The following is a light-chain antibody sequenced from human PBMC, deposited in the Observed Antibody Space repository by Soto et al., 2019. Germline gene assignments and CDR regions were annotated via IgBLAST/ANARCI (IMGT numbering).Light chain of an antibody. V-gene: IGKV2-28*01. Sequence: DIVMTQSPLSLPVTPGEPASISCRSSQSLLHRNGYNYLDWYLQKPGQSPQLLIYLGFNRASGVPDRFSGSGSGTDFTLKISRVEAEDVGVYFCMQALQTPRTFGQGTKVEIK. CDR2: LGF. J-gene: IGKJ1*01. CDR1: QSLLHRNGYNY. CDR3: MQALQTPRT.